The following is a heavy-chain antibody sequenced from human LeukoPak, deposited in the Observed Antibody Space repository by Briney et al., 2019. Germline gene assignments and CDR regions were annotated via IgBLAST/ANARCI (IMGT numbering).Heavy chain of an antibody. CDR3: ARDVDRLVAAKVLGYFDL. V-gene: IGHV3-30*04. Sequence: GGSLRLSCVASGFTFSSHAIHWVCQAPGKGLDWVAVISYDGSTKYYTDSVRGRFTISRDNSKDTLYLQMNSLRAEDTAVYYCARDVDRLVAAKVLGYFDLWGRGTLVTVSS. D-gene: IGHD1-26*01. CDR1: GFTFSSHA. CDR2: ISYDGSTK. J-gene: IGHJ2*01.